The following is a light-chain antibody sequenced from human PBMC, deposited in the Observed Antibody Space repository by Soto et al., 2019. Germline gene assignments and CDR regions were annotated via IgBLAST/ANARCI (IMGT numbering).Light chain of an antibody. CDR2: DAS. CDR1: RSVSTR. Sequence: IQVTQSRYTLSASVGDRVTLTCRASRSVSTRLAWYQQRPGKPPKLLIYDASSLQSGVPSKFSGGGSGTEFTLTISSLQPDDFATYYCQQYYNYWTFGQGTKV. CDR3: QQYYNYWT. V-gene: IGKV1-5*01. J-gene: IGKJ1*01.